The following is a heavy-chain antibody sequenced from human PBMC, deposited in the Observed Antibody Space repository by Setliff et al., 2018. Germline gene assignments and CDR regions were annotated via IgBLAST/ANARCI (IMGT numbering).Heavy chain of an antibody. CDR2: INHSGST. Sequence: SETLSLTCAVYGGSFSGYYWSWIRQPPGKGLEWIGEINHSGSTNYNPSLKSRVTISVDTSKNQFSLKLSSVTAADTAVYYCARGPLEVFDYWGQGTLVTVSS. D-gene: IGHD1-1*01. CDR1: GGSFSGYY. V-gene: IGHV4-34*01. CDR3: ARGPLEVFDY. J-gene: IGHJ4*02.